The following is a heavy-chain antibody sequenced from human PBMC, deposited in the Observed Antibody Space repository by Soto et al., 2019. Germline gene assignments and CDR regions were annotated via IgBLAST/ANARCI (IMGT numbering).Heavy chain of an antibody. Sequence: EVQLLESGGGLVQPGGSLRLSCAASGFTFNIYTMSWVRQAPGKGLEWVSGIGARGSDTYFPDSVKGRFTISRDNSMDMVYLQMNSLRAEDTAVYFCAKGGTYHIGDFDSWGHGTLVTVSS. J-gene: IGHJ4*01. CDR3: AKGGTYHIGDFDS. V-gene: IGHV3-23*01. D-gene: IGHD5-12*01. CDR1: GFTFNIYT. CDR2: IGARGSDT.